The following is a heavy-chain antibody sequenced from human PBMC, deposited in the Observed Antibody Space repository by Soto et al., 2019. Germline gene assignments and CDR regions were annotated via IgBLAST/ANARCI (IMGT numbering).Heavy chain of an antibody. CDR1: GFTLGYYG. V-gene: IGHV3-30*18. Sequence: QMRLVESGGGVVQPGRSLRLSCLVSGFTLGYYGTHWVRKAPGKGREWVAHLSYDGVYTAYADSVKGRFTISSDSSKITLFLQMDSLTTDDTAVYYCAKGQRGSSVGMDVWGQGTNVTVSS. CDR3: AKGQRGSSVGMDV. CDR2: LSYDGVYT. J-gene: IGHJ6*02. D-gene: IGHD3-22*01.